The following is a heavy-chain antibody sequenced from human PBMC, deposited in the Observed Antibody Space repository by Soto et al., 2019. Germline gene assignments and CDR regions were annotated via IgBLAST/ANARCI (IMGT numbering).Heavy chain of an antibody. CDR3: ARDRRASIVVVVAANYGMDV. V-gene: IGHV3-33*01. J-gene: IGHJ6*02. Sequence: PGGSLRLSCAASGFTFSSYGMHWVRQAPGKGLEWVAVIWYDGSNKYYADSVKGRFTISRDNSKNTLYLQMNSLRAEDTAVYYCARDRRASIVVVVAANYGMDVWGQGTTVTVSS. CDR2: IWYDGSNK. D-gene: IGHD2-15*01. CDR1: GFTFSSYG.